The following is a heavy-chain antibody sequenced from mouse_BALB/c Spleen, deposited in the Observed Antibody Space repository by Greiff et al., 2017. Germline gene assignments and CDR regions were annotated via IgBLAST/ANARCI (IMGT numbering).Heavy chain of an antibody. Sequence: EVMLVESGGGLVQPGGSRKLSCAASGFTFSSFGMHWVRQAPEKGLEWVAYISSGSSTIYYADTVKGRFTISRDNPKNTLFLQMTSLRSEDTAMYYCARQSSSYYFDYWGQGTTLTVSS. D-gene: IGHD1-3*01. CDR1: GFTFSSFG. V-gene: IGHV5-17*02. CDR2: ISSGSSTI. J-gene: IGHJ2*01. CDR3: ARQSSSYYFDY.